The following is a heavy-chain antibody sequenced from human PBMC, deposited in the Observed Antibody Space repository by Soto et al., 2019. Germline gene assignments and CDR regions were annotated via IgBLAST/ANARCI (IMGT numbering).Heavy chain of an antibody. CDR2: MNPNSGNT. V-gene: IGHV1-8*01. CDR3: ARGRDIVLMVYGYWFDP. D-gene: IGHD2-8*01. Sequence: QVQLVQSGAEVKKPGASVKVSCKASGYTFTSYDINWVRQATGQGLEWMGWMNPNSGNTGYAQKFQGRVTMTRNTSISTAYIELSSLRSEDTAVYYCARGRDIVLMVYGYWFDPWGQGTLVTVSS. CDR1: GYTFTSYD. J-gene: IGHJ5*02.